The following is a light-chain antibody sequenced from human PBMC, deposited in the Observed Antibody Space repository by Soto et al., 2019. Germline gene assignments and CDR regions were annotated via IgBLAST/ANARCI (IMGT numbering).Light chain of an antibody. Sequence: EIVLTQSPGTLSLSPGERATLSCRASQSISNNYLAWYQQRPGQAPRLLIYGVSSRATGIADRFSGSGSGTDFTLAISRLEPEDCAMYCCQQSTAFGQGTRVEI. V-gene: IGKV3-20*01. CDR2: GVS. J-gene: IGKJ1*01. CDR1: QSISNNY. CDR3: QQSTA.